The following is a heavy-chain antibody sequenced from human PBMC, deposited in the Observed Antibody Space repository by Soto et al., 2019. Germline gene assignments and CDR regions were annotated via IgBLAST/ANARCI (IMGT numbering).Heavy chain of an antibody. CDR1: GFTFSSYG. CDR3: ARDRPYYYDSSGPSFDY. D-gene: IGHD3-22*01. CDR2: ISSSSSYI. V-gene: IGHV3-21*06. Sequence: GSLRLSCAASGFTFSSYGMNWVRQAPGKGLEWVSSISSSSSYIYYADSVKGRFTISRDNAKNSLYLQMNSLRAEDTAVYYCARDRPYYYDSSGPSFDYWGPGTLVTVSS. J-gene: IGHJ4*02.